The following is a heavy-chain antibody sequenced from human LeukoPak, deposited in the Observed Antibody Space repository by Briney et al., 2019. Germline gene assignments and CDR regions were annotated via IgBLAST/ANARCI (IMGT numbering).Heavy chain of an antibody. CDR1: GFTFSSYA. CDR3: ARDRRHCSGGSCYFDY. D-gene: IGHD2-15*01. V-gene: IGHV3-30-3*01. CDR2: ISYDGSNK. J-gene: IGHJ4*02. Sequence: GGSLRLSCAASGFTFSSYAMHWVRQAPGKGLEWVAVISYDGSNKYYADSVKGRFTISRDNSKNTLYLQMNSLRAEDTAVYYCARDRRHCSGGSCYFDYWGQGTLVTVSS.